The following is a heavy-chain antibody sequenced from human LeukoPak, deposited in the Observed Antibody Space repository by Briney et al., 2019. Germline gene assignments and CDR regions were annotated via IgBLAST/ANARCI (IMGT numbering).Heavy chain of an antibody. J-gene: IGHJ4*02. CDR3: AKSPGYCSGGRRLFLGFDY. D-gene: IGHD2-15*01. CDR2: ISGSGGST. V-gene: IGHV3-23*01. Sequence: PGGSLRLSCAASGFTFSSYAMSWVRQAPGKGLEWVSAISGSGGSTYYADSVKGRFTISRDNSKNTLYLQMNSLRAEDTAVYYCAKSPGYCSGGRRLFLGFDYWGQGTLVTVSS. CDR1: GFTFSSYA.